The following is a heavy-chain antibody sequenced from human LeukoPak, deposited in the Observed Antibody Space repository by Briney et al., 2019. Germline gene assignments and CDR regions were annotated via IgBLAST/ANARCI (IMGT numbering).Heavy chain of an antibody. J-gene: IGHJ4*02. D-gene: IGHD3-3*01. CDR1: GFTFSSYS. CDR2: ISSSSSYI. V-gene: IGHV3-21*01. Sequence: GGSLRLSCAASGFTFSSYSMNWVRQAPGKGLEWVSSISSSSSYIYYADSVKGRFTISRDNAKNSLYLQMNSLRAEDTAVYYCARVAPSYYDFWSGYNYWGQGTLVTVSS. CDR3: ARVAPSYYDFWSGYNY.